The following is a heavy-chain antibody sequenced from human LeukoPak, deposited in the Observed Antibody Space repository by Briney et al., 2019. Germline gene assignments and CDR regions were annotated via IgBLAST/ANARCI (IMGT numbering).Heavy chain of an antibody. CDR1: GFTFSDYY. CDR2: ISSGGSTI. D-gene: IGHD6-13*01. J-gene: IGHJ4*02. Sequence: GGSLRLSCAASGFTFSDYYMSWIRQAPGKGLEWVSYISSGGSTIYYADSVKGRFTISRDNAKNSLYLQMNSLRAEDTAVYYCARDPAPGSPRYFDYWGQGTLVTVSS. V-gene: IGHV3-11*04. CDR3: ARDPAPGSPRYFDY.